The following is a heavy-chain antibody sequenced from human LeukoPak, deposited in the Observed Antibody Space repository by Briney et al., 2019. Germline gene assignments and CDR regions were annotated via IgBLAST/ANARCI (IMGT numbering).Heavy chain of an antibody. J-gene: IGHJ3*02. CDR1: GGSISSYY. CDR2: IYTSGST. V-gene: IGHV4-4*07. D-gene: IGHD2-2*01. Sequence: PSETLSLTCTVSGGSISSYYWSWIRQPAGKGLEWIGRIYTSGSTNYNPSLKSRVTMSVDTSKNQFSLKLSSVTAADTAVYYCARGTRKSRYCSSTSCSEHAFDIWGQGTMVTVSS. CDR3: ARGTRKSRYCSSTSCSEHAFDI.